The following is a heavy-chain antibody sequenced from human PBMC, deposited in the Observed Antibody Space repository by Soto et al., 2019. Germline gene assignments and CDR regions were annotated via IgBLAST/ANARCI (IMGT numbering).Heavy chain of an antibody. V-gene: IGHV4-59*01. Sequence: SETLSLTCTVSGGSISSYYWSWIRQPPGKGLEWIGYIYYSGSTNYNPSLKSRVTISVDTSKNQFSLKLSSVTAADTAVYYCARDRSDAIAAAGAPHFVYWGQGTLVTVSS. CDR3: ARDRSDAIAAAGAPHFVY. CDR2: IYYSGST. CDR1: GGSISSYY. D-gene: IGHD6-13*01. J-gene: IGHJ4*02.